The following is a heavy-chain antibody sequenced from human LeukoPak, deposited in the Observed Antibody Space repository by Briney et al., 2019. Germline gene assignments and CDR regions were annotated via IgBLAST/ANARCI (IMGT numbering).Heavy chain of an antibody. CDR2: IYHSGST. Sequence: PSETLSLTCAVSGYSISSGYYWGWIRQPPGKGVEWIGSIYHSGSTYYNPSLKSRVTISVDTSKNQFSLKLSSVSAADTAVYYCERASTPYYYMDVWGKGTTVTVSS. CDR1: GYSISSGYY. D-gene: IGHD2-2*01. V-gene: IGHV4-38-2*01. J-gene: IGHJ6*03. CDR3: ERASTPYYYMDV.